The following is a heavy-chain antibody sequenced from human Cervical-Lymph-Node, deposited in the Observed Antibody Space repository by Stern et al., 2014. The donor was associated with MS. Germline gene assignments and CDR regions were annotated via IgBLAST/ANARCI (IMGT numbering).Heavy chain of an antibody. CDR3: ATGAHGMDV. V-gene: IGHV1-69*01. Sequence: VHLVESGAEVKKVGSSVKVSCKASGDTLSSHTISWVRQAPGQGLEWMGGVIPVFDAPNYAQKFKGRVKITSDETTNTAHMERSSLGSEDTAVYYCATGAHGMDVWGQGTAVSVSS. CDR1: GDTLSSHT. J-gene: IGHJ6*02. CDR2: VIPVFDAP. D-gene: IGHD3-10*01.